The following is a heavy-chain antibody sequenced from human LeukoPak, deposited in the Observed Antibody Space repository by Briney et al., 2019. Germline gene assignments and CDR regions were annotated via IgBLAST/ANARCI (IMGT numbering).Heavy chain of an antibody. CDR2: IYTSGST. Sequence: SETLSLTCSVSGGSISSYYGSWIRQPAGKGLEWIGRIYTSGSTNYNPSLKSRHTMSVDPSKNQLCLKLLSVPPAGTALLYCASGGRNKFDYWGQGNLGTVSS. CDR1: GGSISSYY. V-gene: IGHV4-4*07. CDR3: ASGGRNKFDY. J-gene: IGHJ4*02. D-gene: IGHD2-15*01.